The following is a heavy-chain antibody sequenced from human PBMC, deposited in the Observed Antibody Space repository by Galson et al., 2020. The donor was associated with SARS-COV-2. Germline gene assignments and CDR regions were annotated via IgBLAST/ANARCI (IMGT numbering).Heavy chain of an antibody. CDR2: VFTSGST. CDR3: ARDSLGSYRGGYNWFDP. V-gene: IGHV4-4*07. Sequence: SETLSLTCTVSGGSISSSYWSWIRQPAGQGLEWIGRVFTSGSTNYNPSLKSRVTMSVDTSKNQFSLKLSSVTAADTAVYYCARDSLGSYRGGYNWFDPWGQGTLVTVSA. CDR1: GGSISSSY. D-gene: IGHD1-26*01. J-gene: IGHJ5*02.